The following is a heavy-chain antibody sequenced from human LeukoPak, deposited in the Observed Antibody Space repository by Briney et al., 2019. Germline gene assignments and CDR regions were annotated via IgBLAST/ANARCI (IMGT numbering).Heavy chain of an antibody. CDR1: GFTFSSYA. CDR2: ISGSGIST. J-gene: IGHJ5*02. V-gene: IGHV3-23*01. D-gene: IGHD2-15*01. CDR3: AKSGGDCSGGSCYLIWFDP. Sequence: PGGSLRLSCAAPGFTFSSYAMSWVRQAPGKGLEWVSAISGSGISTYYADSVKGRFTISRDNSKNTLYLQMNSLRAEDTAVYYCAKSGGDCSGGSCYLIWFDPWGQGTLVTVSS.